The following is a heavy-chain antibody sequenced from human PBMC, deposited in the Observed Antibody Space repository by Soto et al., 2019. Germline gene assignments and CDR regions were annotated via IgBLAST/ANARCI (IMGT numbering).Heavy chain of an antibody. Sequence: ASVKVSCKASGYTFTSYDINWVRQATGQGLEWMGWMNPNSGNTGYAQKFQGRVTMTRNTSISTAYMQLNSLRAEDTAVYYCAKGYCSSDSCYMEYFHQWGQGTLVTVSS. D-gene: IGHD2-2*02. CDR2: MNPNSGNT. V-gene: IGHV1-8*01. CDR1: GYTFTSYD. CDR3: AKGYCSSDSCYMEYFHQ. J-gene: IGHJ1*01.